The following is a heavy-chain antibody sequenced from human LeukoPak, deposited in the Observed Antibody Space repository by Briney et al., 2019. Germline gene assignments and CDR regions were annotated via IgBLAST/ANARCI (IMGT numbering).Heavy chain of an antibody. CDR3: ARVMFPSGWYSPLGD. J-gene: IGHJ4*02. Sequence: GGSLRLSCAASGFTFSDYYMSWIRQAPGQGLEWVSYISSSSSYTNYADSVKGRFTISRDNAKNSLYLQMNSLRAEDTAVYYCARVMFPSGWYSPLGDWGQGTLVTVSS. V-gene: IGHV3-11*06. CDR2: ISSSSSYT. CDR1: GFTFSDYY. D-gene: IGHD6-19*01.